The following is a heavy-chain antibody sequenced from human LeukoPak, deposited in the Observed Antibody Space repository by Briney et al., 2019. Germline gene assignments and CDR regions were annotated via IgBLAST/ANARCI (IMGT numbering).Heavy chain of an antibody. CDR2: ISGSGGST. Sequence: GGSLRLSCAASGFTVSSNYMSWVRQAPGKGLEWVSAISGSGGSTYYADSVKGRFTISRDNSKNTLYLQMNSLRAEDTAVYYCARSSGIAVAGTLGYWGQGTLVTVSS. CDR1: GFTVSSNY. J-gene: IGHJ4*02. CDR3: ARSSGIAVAGTLGY. D-gene: IGHD6-19*01. V-gene: IGHV3-23*01.